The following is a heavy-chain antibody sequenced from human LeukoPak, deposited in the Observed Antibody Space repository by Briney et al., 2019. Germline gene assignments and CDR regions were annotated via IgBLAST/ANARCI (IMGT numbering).Heavy chain of an antibody. CDR1: GFSVVSYY. CDR3: ARGNSPMVGRYYLDL. Sequence: GGSLRLSCAASGFSVVSYYMTWVRQAPGKGLEWVSVIYSGGAAFYTDSVKGRFTISRDGSKKTVYLQMNSLRAEDTAVYYCARGNSPMVGRYYLDLWGQGTLVTVSS. V-gene: IGHV3-53*01. J-gene: IGHJ4*02. D-gene: IGHD4/OR15-4a*01. CDR2: IYSGGAA.